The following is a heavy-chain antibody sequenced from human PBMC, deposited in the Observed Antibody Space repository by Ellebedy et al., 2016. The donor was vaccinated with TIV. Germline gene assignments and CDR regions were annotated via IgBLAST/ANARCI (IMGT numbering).Heavy chain of an antibody. Sequence: ASVKVSCKASGYTFTNYYIHCVRQAPGQGLEWMGILYPNAGNTNYAQQFQGRVTVTRDTSTSTVYMELSSLRSDDTAVYYCARAVTTGGINVFDYWGQGTLVTVSS. CDR2: LYPNAGNT. V-gene: IGHV1-46*01. CDR3: ARAVTTGGINVFDY. J-gene: IGHJ4*02. D-gene: IGHD2-15*01. CDR1: GYTFTNYY.